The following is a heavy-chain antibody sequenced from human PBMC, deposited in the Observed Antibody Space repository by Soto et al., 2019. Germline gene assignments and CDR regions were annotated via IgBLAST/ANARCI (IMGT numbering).Heavy chain of an antibody. CDR3: ARNGVVAAAMSGMDV. CDR2: ISYDGSNK. D-gene: IGHD2-15*01. V-gene: IGHV3-30*03. J-gene: IGHJ6*02. Sequence: QVQLVESGGGVVQPGRSLRLSCAASGFTFISYGMHWVRQALGKGLEWVAVISYDGSNKYYADSVKGRFTISRDNSKNTLYMQMNRLRAEDTAVYYCARNGVVAAAMSGMDVWGQVTTVTVSS. CDR1: GFTFISYG.